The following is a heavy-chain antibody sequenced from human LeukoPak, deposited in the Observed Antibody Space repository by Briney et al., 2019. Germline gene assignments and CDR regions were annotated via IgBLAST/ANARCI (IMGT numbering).Heavy chain of an antibody. J-gene: IGHJ4*02. V-gene: IGHV3-23*01. CDR3: AKAEGSGNQPFDY. CDR2: ISAGGGTT. Sequence: GGSLRLSCAASGFTFSSYAMNWVRQAPGKGLEWVSFISAGGGTTYYADSVKGRFTISRDNSKNTLSLHMDSLRAEDTAVYYCAKAEGSGNQPFDYWGQGTLVTVSS. D-gene: IGHD3-10*01. CDR1: GFTFSSYA.